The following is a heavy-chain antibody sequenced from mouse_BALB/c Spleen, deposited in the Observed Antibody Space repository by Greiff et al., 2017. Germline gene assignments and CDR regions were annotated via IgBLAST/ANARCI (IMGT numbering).Heavy chain of an antibody. CDR3: VRNPYGSSYYFDY. CDR2: IWTGGGT. D-gene: IGHD1-1*01. V-gene: IGHV2-9-2*01. CDR1: GFSFTSYD. Sequence: VQVVESGPGLVAPSQSLSITCTVSGFSFTSYDISWIRQPPGKGLEWLGVIWTGGGTNYNSAFMSRLSISKDNSKSQVFLKMNSLQTDDTAIYYCVRNPYGSSYYFDYWGQGTTLTVSS. J-gene: IGHJ2*01.